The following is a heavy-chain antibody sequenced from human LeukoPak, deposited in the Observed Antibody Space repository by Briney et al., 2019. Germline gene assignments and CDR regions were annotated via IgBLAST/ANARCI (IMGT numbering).Heavy chain of an antibody. D-gene: IGHD3-10*01. CDR2: IKPDEGEK. CDR3: VRYYTRHSWYFDL. CDR1: GFTFSSCD. J-gene: IGHJ2*01. V-gene: IGHV3-7*01. Sequence: GGALRLSCAASGFTFSSCDMTWVRQAPGKGLEWVANIKPDEGEKYYVDSVKGRFTVSRDNAKNSLYLQMDSLRAEDTAVYYCVRYYTRHSWYFDLWGRGTLVTVSS.